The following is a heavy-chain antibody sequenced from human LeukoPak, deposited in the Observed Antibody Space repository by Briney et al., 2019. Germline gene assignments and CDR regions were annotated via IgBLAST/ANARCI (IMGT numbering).Heavy chain of an antibody. J-gene: IGHJ4*02. CDR3: AKDEGQWPVIRY. CDR1: GFTFSSYA. CDR2: ISGSGGST. V-gene: IGHV3-23*01. D-gene: IGHD6-19*01. Sequence: PGGSLRLSCAASGFTFSSYAMSWVRQAPGKGLEWVSAISGSGGSTYYADSVKGRFTISRDNSKNTLYLQMNSLRAKDTAVYYCAKDEGQWPVIRYWGQGTLVTVSS.